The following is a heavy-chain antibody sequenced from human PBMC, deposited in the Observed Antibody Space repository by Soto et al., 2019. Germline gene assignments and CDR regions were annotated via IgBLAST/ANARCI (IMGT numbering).Heavy chain of an antibody. CDR3: AREIGYCTTTSCHAGPLYYYMDV. Sequence: SETLSLTCTVSGASISSYHWSWIRQPPGKGLEWIGNISNSGSTNYNPSLKSRVTISVDTSKNQFSLKLTSVTAADTAVYHCAREIGYCTTTSCHAGPLYYYMDVWGKGTTVTVSS. D-gene: IGHD2-2*01. CDR2: ISNSGST. J-gene: IGHJ6*03. CDR1: GASISSYH. V-gene: IGHV4-59*01.